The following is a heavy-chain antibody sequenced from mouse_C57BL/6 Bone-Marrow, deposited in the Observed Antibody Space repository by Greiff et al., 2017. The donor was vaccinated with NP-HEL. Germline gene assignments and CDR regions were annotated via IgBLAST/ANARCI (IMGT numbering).Heavy chain of an antibody. J-gene: IGHJ1*03. D-gene: IGHD1-1*01. CDR1: GFNIKNTY. Sequence: VQLQQSVAELVRPGASVTLSCTASGFNIKNTYMHWVKQRPEQGLEWIGRIDPANGNTKYAPKFQGKATITADTSSNTAYLQLSRLTAEDTAIYDCAIIGYYDGSPYWDFDVWGTGTTVTVSS. V-gene: IGHV14-3*01. CDR3: AIIGYYDGSPYWDFDV. CDR2: IDPANGNT.